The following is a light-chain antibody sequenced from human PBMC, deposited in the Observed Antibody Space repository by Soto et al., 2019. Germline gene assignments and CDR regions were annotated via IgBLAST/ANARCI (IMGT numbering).Light chain of an antibody. V-gene: IGKV4-1*01. CDR3: QQYYTTLT. CDR2: WAS. CDR1: QSVLLTSNNKNY. J-gene: IGKJ4*01. Sequence: DIVMTQSPDSLAVFLGESATINCMSSQSVLLTSNNKNYLAWYQQKPGQPPKVLISWASTRESGVPDRFSGSGSGTDFTLTITSLQAEDVAVYYCQQYYTTLTFGGGTKVEIK.